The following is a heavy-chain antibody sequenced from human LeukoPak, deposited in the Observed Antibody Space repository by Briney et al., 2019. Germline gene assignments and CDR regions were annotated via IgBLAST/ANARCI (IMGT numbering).Heavy chain of an antibody. D-gene: IGHD5/OR15-5a*01. CDR2: LSYDGIKQ. CDR1: ALTSNNV. Sequence: GRSLRPSCAPSALTSNNVIPGVRKAPGKGLEWLALLSYDGIKQSNPNSLKGQFTIPRNNSPDTLSLKRRTLRPEDTPLYFCVRGIFGDSVAFEMWGQGRMVAASS. V-gene: IGHV3-30*03. CDR3: VRGIFGDSVAFEM. J-gene: IGHJ3*02.